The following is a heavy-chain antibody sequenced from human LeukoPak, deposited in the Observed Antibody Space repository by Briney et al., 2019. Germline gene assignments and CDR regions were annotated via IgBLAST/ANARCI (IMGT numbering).Heavy chain of an antibody. CDR1: GFTFSSYA. CDR2: ISGSGGST. CDR3: AKGSLSMITFGGVIAY. J-gene: IGHJ4*02. V-gene: IGHV3-23*01. Sequence: GGPLRLSCAASGFTFSSYAMSWVRQAPGKGLEWVSAISGSGGSTYYADSVKGRFTISRDNSKNTLYLQMNSLRAEDTAVYYCAKGSLSMITFGGVIAYWGQGTLVTVSS. D-gene: IGHD3-16*02.